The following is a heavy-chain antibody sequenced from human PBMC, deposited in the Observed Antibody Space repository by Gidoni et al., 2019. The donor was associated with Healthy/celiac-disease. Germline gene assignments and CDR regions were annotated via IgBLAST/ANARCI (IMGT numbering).Heavy chain of an antibody. Sequence: QVQLVQSGAEVKKPGASVKVSCTASGYTFTSYYMHWVRQAPGQGLEWMGIINPSGGSTSYAQKFQGRVTMTRDTSTSTVYMELSSLRSEDTAVYYCARVGPNYCSSTSCYSFDPWGQGTLVTVSS. V-gene: IGHV1-46*01. CDR1: GYTFTSYY. D-gene: IGHD2-2*01. CDR2: INPSGGST. J-gene: IGHJ5*02. CDR3: ARVGPNYCSSTSCYSFDP.